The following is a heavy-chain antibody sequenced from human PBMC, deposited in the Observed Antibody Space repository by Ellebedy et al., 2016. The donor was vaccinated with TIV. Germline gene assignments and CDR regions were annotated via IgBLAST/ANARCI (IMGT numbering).Heavy chain of an antibody. V-gene: IGHV3-21*01. CDR1: GFTFSSYS. Sequence: GGSLRLSXAASGFTFSSYSMNWVRQAPGKGLEWVSSISSSSSYIYYADSVKGRFTISRDNAKNSLYLQMNSLRAEDTAVYYCAKESSGWYASYSYGMDVWGQGTTVTVSS. CDR3: AKESSGWYASYSYGMDV. D-gene: IGHD6-19*01. CDR2: ISSSSSYI. J-gene: IGHJ6*02.